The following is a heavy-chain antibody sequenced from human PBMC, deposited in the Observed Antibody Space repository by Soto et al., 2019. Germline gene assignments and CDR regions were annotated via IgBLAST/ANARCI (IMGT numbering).Heavy chain of an antibody. J-gene: IGHJ4*02. D-gene: IGHD3-9*01. CDR1: GFTFSSYA. V-gene: IGHV3-23*01. CDR3: AKGSYDIVTGTTGNFDY. Sequence: EVQLLESGGGLVQPGGSLRLSCAASGFTFSSYAMSWVRQAPAKGLEWVSGISDSGGSTYYADSVKGRFTISRDNSXNXLYLQMNSLRADDTAEYYCAKGSYDIVTGTTGNFDYWGQGTLVTVSS. CDR2: ISDSGGST.